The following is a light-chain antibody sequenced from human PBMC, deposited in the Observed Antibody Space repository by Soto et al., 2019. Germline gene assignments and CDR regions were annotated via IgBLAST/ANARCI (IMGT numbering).Light chain of an antibody. CDR3: QQYNTYST. CDR2: DAS. Sequence: DIQMTQSPSTLSASVGDRVTITCRASQSISSWLAWYQQKPGKAPKLLIYDASSLQSGVPSRFSGSGSGTEFTLTINCLQPDDFATYDCQQYNTYSTFGPGTKVDI. J-gene: IGKJ3*01. V-gene: IGKV1-5*01. CDR1: QSISSW.